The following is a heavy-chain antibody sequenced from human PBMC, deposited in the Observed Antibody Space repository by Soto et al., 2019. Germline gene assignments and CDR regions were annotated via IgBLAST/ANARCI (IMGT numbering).Heavy chain of an antibody. CDR1: GYTFTSYG. CDR3: ATETSSSSWYPYYFDY. V-gene: IGHV1-18*01. J-gene: IGHJ4*02. Sequence: ASVKVSCKASGYTFTSYGISWVRQAPGQGLEWMGWISAYNGNTNYAQKLQGRVTMTTDTSTSTAYMELRSLRSGDTAVYYCATETSSSSWYPYYFDYWGQGTLVTVSS. D-gene: IGHD6-13*01. CDR2: ISAYNGNT.